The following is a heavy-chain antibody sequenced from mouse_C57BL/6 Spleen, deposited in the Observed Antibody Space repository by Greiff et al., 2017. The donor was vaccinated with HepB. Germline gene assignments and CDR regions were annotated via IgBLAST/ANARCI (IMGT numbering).Heavy chain of an antibody. Sequence: QVQLQQSGPELVKPGASVKISCQASGYAFSSSWMNWVKQRPGKGLEWIGRIYPGDGDTNYNGKFKGKATLTADKSSSTAYMQLSSLTSEDSAVYFCARDYYGSNFDYWGQGTTLTVSS. CDR2: IYPGDGDT. J-gene: IGHJ2*01. CDR1: GYAFSSSW. V-gene: IGHV1-82*01. CDR3: ARDYYGSNFDY. D-gene: IGHD1-1*01.